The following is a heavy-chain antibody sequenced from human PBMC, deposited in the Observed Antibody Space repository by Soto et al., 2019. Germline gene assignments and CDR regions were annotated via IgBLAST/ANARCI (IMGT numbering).Heavy chain of an antibody. CDR1: GFTFSSYA. V-gene: IGHV3-23*01. CDR3: AALYGDYLYYYGMDV. CDR2: ISGSGGST. Sequence: GGSLRLSCAASGFTFSSYAMSWVRQAPGKGLEWVSAISGSGGSTYYADSVKGRFTISRDNSKNTLYLQMNSLRAEDTAVYYCAALYGDYLYYYGMDVWGQGTTVTVSS. D-gene: IGHD4-17*01. J-gene: IGHJ6*02.